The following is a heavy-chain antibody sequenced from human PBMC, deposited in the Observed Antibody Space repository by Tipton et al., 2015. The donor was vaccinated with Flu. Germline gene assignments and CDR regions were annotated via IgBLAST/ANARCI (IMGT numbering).Heavy chain of an antibody. CDR1: GGSISSSSYY. D-gene: IGHD1-1*01. CDR3: ARVTVPPYYYGMDV. CDR2: IYYSGST. V-gene: IGHV4-39*07. Sequence: TLSLTCTVSGGSISSSSYYWGWIRQPPGKGLEWIGSIYYSGSTYYNPSLKSRVTISVDTSKNQFSLKLSSVTAADTAVYYCARVTVPPYYYGMDVWGQGTTVTVSS. J-gene: IGHJ6*02.